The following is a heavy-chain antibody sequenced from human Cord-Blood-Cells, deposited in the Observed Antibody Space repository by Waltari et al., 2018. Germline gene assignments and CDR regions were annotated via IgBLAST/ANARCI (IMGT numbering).Heavy chain of an antibody. CDR1: GFTFSSYA. J-gene: IGHJ6*03. CDR3: ATNPGLGIYYYYYMDV. V-gene: IGHV3-23*01. CDR2: ISGSGGST. Sequence: EVQLLESGGGLVQPGGSLRLSCAASGFTFSSYAMSWVRQAPGKGLEWVSAISGSGGSTYYADSVKGRFTISRDNSKNTLYLQMNSLRAEDTAVYYCATNPGLGIYYYYYMDVWGKGTTVTVSS. D-gene: IGHD7-27*01.